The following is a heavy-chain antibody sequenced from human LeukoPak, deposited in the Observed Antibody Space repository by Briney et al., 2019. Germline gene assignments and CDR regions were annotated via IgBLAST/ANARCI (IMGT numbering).Heavy chain of an antibody. V-gene: IGHV3-74*01. D-gene: IGHD4-11*01. J-gene: IGHJ4*02. CDR2: INNDESST. CDR3: ARAPPNSPIDY. Sequence: GGSLRLSCAAPGFTFSRYWMHWVRQGPGKGLVWVSRINNDESSTNYADSVKGRFTISRDNAKNTLYLQMNSLRAEDTALYYCARAPPNSPIDYWGQGTLVTVSS. CDR1: GFTFSRYW.